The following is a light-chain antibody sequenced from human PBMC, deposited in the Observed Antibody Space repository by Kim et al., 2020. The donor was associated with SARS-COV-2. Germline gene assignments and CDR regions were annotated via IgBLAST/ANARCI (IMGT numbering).Light chain of an antibody. J-gene: IGKJ1*01. CDR3: QKYNSAPWT. Sequence: DIQMTQSPSSLSASVGDRVTITCRARQGISNNLAWYQHKPGKVPTLLIFAASTLQSGVPSRFSGSGSGTDFTLTISSLQPDDFATYYCQKYNSAPWTFGQGTKVEIK. CDR2: AAS. CDR1: QGISNN. V-gene: IGKV1-27*01.